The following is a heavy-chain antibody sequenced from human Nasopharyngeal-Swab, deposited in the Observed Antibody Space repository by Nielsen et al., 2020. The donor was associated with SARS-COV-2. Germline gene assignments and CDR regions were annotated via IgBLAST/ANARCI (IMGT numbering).Heavy chain of an antibody. V-gene: IGHV3-23*01. D-gene: IGHD3-3*01. CDR3: ARFPRYDLYSFQSEYFQN. CDR2: ISGGGGST. Sequence: GGSLRLSCAASGFTFRNYAMGWVRQAPGKGLEWFSGISGGGGSTYYADSVKGRFTISRDHYNSKNTVDQQMNSLRAEDTAVYYCARFPRYDLYSFQSEYFQNWGQGTLVTVSS. CDR1: GFTFRNYA. J-gene: IGHJ1*01.